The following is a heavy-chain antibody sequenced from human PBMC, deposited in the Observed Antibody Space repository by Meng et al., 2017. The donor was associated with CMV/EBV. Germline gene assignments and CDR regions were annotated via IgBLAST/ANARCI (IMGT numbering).Heavy chain of an antibody. D-gene: IGHD3-16*01. CDR1: GLSIRFFW. CDR2: IDENGSSV. Sequence: EVQLVVSGGGLVLPGGSLRLSCGGSGLSIRFFWMHWVRQVPGKGLEWLSRIDENGSSVSYADSVRGRFTISRDDAKNTLFLQMNSLRVEDTAVYYCARGLEEGLGWEMGYWGHGTLVTVSS. V-gene: IGHV3-74*01. CDR3: ARGLEEGLGWEMGY. J-gene: IGHJ4*01.